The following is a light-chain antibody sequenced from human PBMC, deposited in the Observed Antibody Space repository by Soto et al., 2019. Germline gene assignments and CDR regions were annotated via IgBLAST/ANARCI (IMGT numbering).Light chain of an antibody. V-gene: IGKV1-33*01. CDR2: DAS. J-gene: IGKJ3*01. CDR1: QDISNY. Sequence: DIQMTQSPSSLSASVGDRVTITCQASQDISNYLNWYQQKPGKAPKLLIYDASNLETGVPSRFSGCGSGTDFTFTISSLQPEDIATYHCQQYDNLPPFTFGPGTKVDIK. CDR3: QQYDNLPPFT.